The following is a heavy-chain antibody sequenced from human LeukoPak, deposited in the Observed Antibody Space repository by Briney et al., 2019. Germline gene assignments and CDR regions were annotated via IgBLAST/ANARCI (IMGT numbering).Heavy chain of an antibody. V-gene: IGHV1-18*01. J-gene: IGHJ4*02. CDR2: ISVDNGNT. CDR1: VYTFTSYG. Sequence: GASVNVSCKASVYTFTSYGITWVRQAPGQGLEWMGGISVDNGNTNYAQKFQGRLTMTADTSTSTAYMDLRSLRSDDTAVYYCARGRFPGSGSRYNSFDYWGQGTLVTVSS. D-gene: IGHD3-10*01. CDR3: ARGRFPGSGSRYNSFDY.